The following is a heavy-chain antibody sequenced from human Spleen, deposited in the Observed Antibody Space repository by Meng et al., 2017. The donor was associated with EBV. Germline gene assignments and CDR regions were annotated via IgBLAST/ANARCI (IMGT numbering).Heavy chain of an antibody. CDR2: IYWDDDK. D-gene: IGHD6-13*01. V-gene: IGHV2-5*02. CDR3: AHSQQLVRPFDY. CDR1: GFSLSTSGVG. Sequence: QITLKESGPTLVKPTXTLTLTCTVSGFSLSTSGVGVGWIRQPPGKALEWLALIYWDDDKRFSPSLKSRLTITKDTPRNQVVLTMTNMDPVDTATYYCAHSQQLVRPFDYWGQGTLVTVSS. J-gene: IGHJ4*02.